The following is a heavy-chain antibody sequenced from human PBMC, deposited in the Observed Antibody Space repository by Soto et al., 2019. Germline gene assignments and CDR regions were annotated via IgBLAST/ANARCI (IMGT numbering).Heavy chain of an antibody. J-gene: IGHJ3*02. CDR1: GYTFTSYY. Sequence: ASVKVSCKASGYTFTSYYMHWVRQAPGQGLEWMGIINPSGGSTSYAQKFQGSVTMTRDTSTSTVYMELSSLRSEDTAVYYCARAWTPYYYDSSGYGAPADAFDIWGQGTIVTVSS. D-gene: IGHD3-22*01. V-gene: IGHV1-46*01. CDR2: INPSGGST. CDR3: ARAWTPYYYDSSGYGAPADAFDI.